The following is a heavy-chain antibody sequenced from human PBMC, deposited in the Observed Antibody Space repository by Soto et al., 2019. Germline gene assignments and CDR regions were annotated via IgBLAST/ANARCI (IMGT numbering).Heavy chain of an antibody. CDR3: AKEGDSSSWYSYYFDY. D-gene: IGHD6-13*01. CDR1: GFTFISYG. CDR2: ISYDGSNK. V-gene: IGHV3-30*18. J-gene: IGHJ4*02. Sequence: QVQRVESGGGVVQPGRSLRLSCAASGFTFISYGMHCVRQAPGKGLEWGAVISYDGSNKYYADSVKGRFTISRDNSKNTLYLQMNSLRAEDTAVYYCAKEGDSSSWYSYYFDYCGQGTLVTVSS.